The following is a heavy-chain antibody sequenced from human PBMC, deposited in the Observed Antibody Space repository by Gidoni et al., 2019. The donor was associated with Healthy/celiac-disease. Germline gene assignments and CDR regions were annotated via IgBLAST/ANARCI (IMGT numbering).Heavy chain of an antibody. D-gene: IGHD6-19*01. CDR2: ISAYNGNT. V-gene: IGHV1-18*01. J-gene: IGHJ5*02. CDR3: ARVPGIAVAGISSKNWFDP. CDR1: GYTFTRYG. Sequence: QVQLVQSGAEVKKPGASVKVSCKASGYTFTRYGISWVRQAPGQGLEWMGWISAYNGNTNYAQKLQGRVTMTTDTSTSTAYMELRSLRSDDTAVYYCARVPGIAVAGISSKNWFDPWGQGTLVTVSS.